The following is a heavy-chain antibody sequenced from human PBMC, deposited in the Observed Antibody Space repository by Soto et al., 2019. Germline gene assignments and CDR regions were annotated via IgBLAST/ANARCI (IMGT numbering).Heavy chain of an antibody. D-gene: IGHD1-26*01. CDR2: ISGSGDST. Sequence: EVQLLESGGGLVQPGGSLRLSCAASGFTFSSYAMRWVRQAPVKGLEWVSAISGSGDSTYYADSVKGRFTISRDNSTTSLYLQMTSLRAEGTAVYYCARRGSGSYYDYWGQGTLVTVSS. V-gene: IGHV3-23*01. CDR3: ARRGSGSYYDY. CDR1: GFTFSSYA. J-gene: IGHJ4*02.